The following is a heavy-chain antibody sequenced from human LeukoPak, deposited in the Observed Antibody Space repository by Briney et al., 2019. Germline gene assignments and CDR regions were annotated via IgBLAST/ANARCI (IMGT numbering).Heavy chain of an antibody. V-gene: IGHV3-53*01. CDR2: IYSGGST. CDR3: ARVGVVPAAIPDGFDI. CDR1: GFTFSSYA. Sequence: QPGGSLRLSCAASGFTFSSYAVSWVRQAPGKGLEWVSVIYSGGSTYYADSVKGRFTISRDNSKNTLYLQMNSLTAEDTAVYYCARVGVVPAAIPDGFDIWGQGTMVTVSS. J-gene: IGHJ3*02. D-gene: IGHD2-2*01.